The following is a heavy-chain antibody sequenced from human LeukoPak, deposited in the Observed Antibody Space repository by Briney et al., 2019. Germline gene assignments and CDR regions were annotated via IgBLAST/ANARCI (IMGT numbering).Heavy chain of an antibody. Sequence: PGGSLRLSCAASGFTFDDYAMHWVRQAPGKGLEWVSLISWDGGSTYYADYVKGRFTISRDNSKNSLYLQMNSLRAEDTALYYCAKALSKAYYDYVWGSYLGYYYYGMDVWGKGTTVTVSS. V-gene: IGHV3-43D*04. D-gene: IGHD3-16*02. CDR1: GFTFDDYA. CDR2: ISWDGGST. J-gene: IGHJ6*04. CDR3: AKALSKAYYDYVWGSYLGYYYYGMDV.